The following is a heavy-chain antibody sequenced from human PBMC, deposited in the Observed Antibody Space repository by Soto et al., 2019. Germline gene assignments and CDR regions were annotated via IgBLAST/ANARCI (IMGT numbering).Heavy chain of an antibody. Sequence: QVQLVQSGAEVKKPGSSVKVSCKASGGIFSTYAISWLRQAPGQGLEWMGGIIPIFGTPNHAQRFQGRATITADESTSTAYMELSRLRSEDTAVYYCARDRDDYGSGNYYNRIDFWGQGTLVTVSS. CDR1: GGIFSTYA. J-gene: IGHJ4*02. CDR3: ARDRDDYGSGNYYNRIDF. CDR2: IIPIFGTP. V-gene: IGHV1-69*01. D-gene: IGHD3-10*01.